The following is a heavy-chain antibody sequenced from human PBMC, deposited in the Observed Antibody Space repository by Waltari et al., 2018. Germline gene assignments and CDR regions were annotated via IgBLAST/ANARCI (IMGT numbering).Heavy chain of an antibody. J-gene: IGHJ5*02. Sequence: QLQLQESGPGVVKPSETLSLTCSVSAVAIRESSFYWGGMRQAPGKGLEWIGSVYRSGSTSYAASLKSRVTISVDTSKNHFSLNVRSVTAADMGVYFCAKHSFGSYFSPWGQGTLVTVSS. D-gene: IGHD1-26*01. V-gene: IGHV4-39*01. CDR3: AKHSFGSYFSP. CDR1: AVAIRESSFY. CDR2: VYRSGST.